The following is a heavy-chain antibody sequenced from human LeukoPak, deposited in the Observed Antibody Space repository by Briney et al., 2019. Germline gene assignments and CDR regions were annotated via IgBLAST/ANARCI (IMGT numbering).Heavy chain of an antibody. Sequence: ASVKVSCKVSGYILTELSIHWVRQAPGKGLEWMGSFDPENAKTMSAQTFQGRVTMIEDTSTDTAYMELRSLRSDDTAIYYCVIMSHTVVPTARIYYYMDIWGTGTTVIVSS. CDR3: VIMSHTVVPTARIYYYMDI. CDR2: FDPENAKT. D-gene: IGHD1-1*01. CDR1: GYILTELS. J-gene: IGHJ6*03. V-gene: IGHV1-24*01.